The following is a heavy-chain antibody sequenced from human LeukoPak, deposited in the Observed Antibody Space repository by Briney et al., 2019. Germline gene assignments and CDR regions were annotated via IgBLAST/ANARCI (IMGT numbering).Heavy chain of an antibody. V-gene: IGHV1-69*05. J-gene: IGHJ6*03. CDR2: IIPIFGTA. D-gene: IGHD2-2*01. Sequence: ASVKVSCKASGGTFSSYAISWVRQAPGQGLEWMGGIIPIFGTANYAQKFQGRVTITTDESTSTAYMELSSLRSEETAVYYCARGRVRYCSSTSCYGGPYYYYMDVWGKGTTVTVSS. CDR3: ARGRVRYCSSTSCYGGPYYYYMDV. CDR1: GGTFSSYA.